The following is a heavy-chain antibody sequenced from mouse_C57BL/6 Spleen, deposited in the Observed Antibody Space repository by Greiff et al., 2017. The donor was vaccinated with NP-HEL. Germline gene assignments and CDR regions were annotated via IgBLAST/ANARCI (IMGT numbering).Heavy chain of an antibody. CDR1: GFTFSDYY. J-gene: IGHJ3*01. D-gene: IGHD2-5*01. Sequence: EVQLVESGGGLVQPGGSLKLSCAASGFTFSDYYMYWVRQTPEKRLEWVAYISNGGGSTYYPDTVKGRFTISRDNAKNTLYLQMSRLKSEDAAMYYCAAYYSNYAGFAYWGQGTLVTVSA. V-gene: IGHV5-12*01. CDR3: AAYYSNYAGFAY. CDR2: ISNGGGST.